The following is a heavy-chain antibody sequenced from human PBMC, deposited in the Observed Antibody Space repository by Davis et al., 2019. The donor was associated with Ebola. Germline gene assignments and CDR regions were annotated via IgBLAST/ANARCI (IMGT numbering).Heavy chain of an antibody. CDR2: IIPILGIA. CDR1: GGTFSSYA. D-gene: IGHD5/OR15-5a*01. Sequence: AASVKVSCKASGGTFSSYAISWVRQAPGQGLEWMGRIIPILGIANYAQKFQGRVTITADKSTSTAYMELSSLRSEDTAVYYCARVLDSSTGRYFDYWGQGTLVTVSS. J-gene: IGHJ4*02. V-gene: IGHV1-69*04. CDR3: ARVLDSSTGRYFDY.